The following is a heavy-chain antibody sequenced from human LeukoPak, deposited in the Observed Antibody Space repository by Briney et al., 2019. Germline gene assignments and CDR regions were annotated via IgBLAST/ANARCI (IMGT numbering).Heavy chain of an antibody. D-gene: IGHD2-15*01. CDR1: GFTFSSYG. J-gene: IGHJ3*02. CDR3: AKDWPRGGSNDAFDI. Sequence: GGSLRLSCAASGFTFSSYGMHWVRQAPGKGLEWVAVISYDGSNKYYADSVKGRFTISRDNSKSTLYLQMNSLRAEDTAVYYCAKDWPRGGSNDAFDIWGQGTMVTVSS. CDR2: ISYDGSNK. V-gene: IGHV3-30*18.